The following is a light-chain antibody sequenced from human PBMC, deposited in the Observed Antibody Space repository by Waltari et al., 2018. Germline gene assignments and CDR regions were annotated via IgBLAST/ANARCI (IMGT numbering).Light chain of an antibody. J-gene: IGLJ2*01. CDR3: CSYAGSSTFVV. V-gene: IGLV2-23*02. CDR1: SSDVGSYNL. CDR2: EVS. Sequence: QSALTQPASVAGSPGKSITLPCTGTSSDVGSYNLVSGYQQHPGKAPKPMIYEVSKRPSGVSNRFSGSKSGNTASLTISGLQAEDEADYYCCSYAGSSTFVVFGGGTKLTVL.